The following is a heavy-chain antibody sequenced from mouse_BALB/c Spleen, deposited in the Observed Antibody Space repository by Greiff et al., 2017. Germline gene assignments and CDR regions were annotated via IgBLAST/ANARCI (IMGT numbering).Heavy chain of an antibody. D-gene: IGHD3-2*01. CDR2: INPSNGGT. V-gene: IGHV1S81*02. Sequence: QVQLQQSGAELVKPGASVKLSCKASGYTFTSYYMYWVKQRPGQGLEWIGEINPSNGGTNFNEKFKSKATLTVDKSSSTAYMQLSSLTSEDSAVYYCTRSDSSGCDYWGQGTSVTVSS. CDR3: TRSDSSGCDY. J-gene: IGHJ4*01. CDR1: GYTFTSYY.